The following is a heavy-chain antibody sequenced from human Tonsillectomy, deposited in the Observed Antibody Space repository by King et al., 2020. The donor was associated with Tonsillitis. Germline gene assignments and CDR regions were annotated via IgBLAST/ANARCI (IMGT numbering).Heavy chain of an antibody. V-gene: IGHV3-30*18. J-gene: IGHJ3*02. CDR1: GFTFSSYG. D-gene: IGHD2-15*01. CDR3: AKGKWKLPRYTLLNEAFDI. Sequence: VQLVESGGGVVQPGRSLRLSCAASGFTFSSYGFHWVRQAPGKGLEWVAVISYDGSNKYYADSVKGRFTISRDNSKNTLYLQMNSLRAEDSALYYCAKGKWKLPRYTLLNEAFDIWAQGQWSPSLQ. CDR2: ISYDGSNK.